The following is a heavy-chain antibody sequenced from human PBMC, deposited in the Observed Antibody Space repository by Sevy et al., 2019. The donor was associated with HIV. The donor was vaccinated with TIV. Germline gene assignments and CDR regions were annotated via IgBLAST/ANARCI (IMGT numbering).Heavy chain of an antibody. D-gene: IGHD2-2*02. Sequence: GGSLRLSCAASGFTFSDYYMSWIRQAPGKGLEWVSYISSSGSTIYYADSVKGRFTISRDNAKNSLYLQMNSLRAEDTAVYSWARDDTRYYYGMDVWGQGTTVTVSS. CDR3: ARDDTRYYYGMDV. J-gene: IGHJ6*02. CDR1: GFTFSDYY. V-gene: IGHV3-11*01. CDR2: ISSSGSTI.